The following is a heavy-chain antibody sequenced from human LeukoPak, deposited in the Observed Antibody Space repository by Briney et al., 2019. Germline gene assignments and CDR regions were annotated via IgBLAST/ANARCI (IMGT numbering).Heavy chain of an antibody. J-gene: IGHJ4*02. D-gene: IGHD1-1*01. CDR1: GDSLRRGDW. CDR2: IFHIGTT. Sequence: PSETLSLTCAVSGDSLRRGDWWSWVRQPPGEGLEWIGEIFHIGTTNYNPSLRSRITLSVDQSKTQFSLSLTSVTAADTAIYYCARRRQLWPYYFDYWGRGTLVSVSS. V-gene: IGHV4-4*02. CDR3: ARRRQLWPYYFDY.